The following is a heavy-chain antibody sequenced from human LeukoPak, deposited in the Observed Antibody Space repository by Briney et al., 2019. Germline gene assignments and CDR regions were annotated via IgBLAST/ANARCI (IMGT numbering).Heavy chain of an antibody. CDR1: GFTFSSYS. D-gene: IGHD3-10*01. CDR2: ITGSSDYI. J-gene: IGHJ4*02. CDR3: AKFKGHYGDSEYYFDS. Sequence: GGSLRLSCAASGFTFSSYSMNWVRQAPGKGLEWVSCITGSSDYIFYADSVRGRFTISRDNAKNSLFLQMNSPRAEDTAVYYCAKFKGHYGDSEYYFDSWGQGTLVTVSS. V-gene: IGHV3-21*01.